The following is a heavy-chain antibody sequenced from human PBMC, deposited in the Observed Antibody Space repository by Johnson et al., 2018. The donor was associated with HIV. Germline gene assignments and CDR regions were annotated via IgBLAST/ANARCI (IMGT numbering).Heavy chain of an antibody. CDR3: ARGRKTVTTVRPSAFDI. Sequence: QVQLVESGGGVVQPGGSLRLSCAASGFTFSSYGMHWVRQAPGKGLEWVAVMSYDGNSKFYADSVKGRFTISRDNSKNTLYLQMNSLRAEDTAVYYCARGRKTVTTVRPSAFDIWGQGTMVTVSS. CDR1: GFTFSSYG. D-gene: IGHD4-17*01. CDR2: MSYDGNSK. J-gene: IGHJ3*02. V-gene: IGHV3-30*03.